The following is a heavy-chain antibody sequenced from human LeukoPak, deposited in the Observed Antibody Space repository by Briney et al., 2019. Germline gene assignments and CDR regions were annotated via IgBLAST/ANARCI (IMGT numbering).Heavy chain of an antibody. V-gene: IGHV4-59*02. CDR1: GFSVSNYY. J-gene: IGHJ4*02. Sequence: GSLRLSCAVSGFSVSNYYMNWVRQAPGKGLEWIGYDSNNGNINYNPALKSRVTISVDTSKRQISLNLRSVTAADTAVYYCARDNWGSLDYWGQGTLVTVSS. D-gene: IGHD7-27*01. CDR3: ARDNWGSLDY. CDR2: DSNNGNI.